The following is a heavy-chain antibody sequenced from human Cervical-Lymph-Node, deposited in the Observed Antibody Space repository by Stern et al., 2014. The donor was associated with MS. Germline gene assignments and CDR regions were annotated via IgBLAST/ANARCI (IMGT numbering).Heavy chain of an antibody. Sequence: VHLVESGGGVVQPGRSLRLSCAASGFTFSSYGMHWVRQAPGKGLEWVAVISYDGSNKYYADSVKGRFTISRDNSKNTLYLQMNSLRAEDTAVYYCAKDPRRYCSSTSCYYFDYWGQGTLVTVSS. CDR1: GFTFSSYG. V-gene: IGHV3-30*18. J-gene: IGHJ4*02. D-gene: IGHD2-2*01. CDR3: AKDPRRYCSSTSCYYFDY. CDR2: ISYDGSNK.